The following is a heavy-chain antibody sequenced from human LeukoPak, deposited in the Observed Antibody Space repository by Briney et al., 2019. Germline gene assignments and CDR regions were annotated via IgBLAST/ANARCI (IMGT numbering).Heavy chain of an antibody. Sequence: SETLSLTCTVSGGSISSYYWRWIRQPAGKGLEWIGRIYTSGSTNYNPSLKSRVTMSVDTSKNQFSLKLSSVTAADTAVYYCASQDGCGSVNWFEPWGQGTLVTVSS. V-gene: IGHV4-4*07. CDR3: ASQDGCGSVNWFEP. D-gene: IGHD6-25*01. J-gene: IGHJ5*02. CDR1: GGSISSYY. CDR2: IYTSGST.